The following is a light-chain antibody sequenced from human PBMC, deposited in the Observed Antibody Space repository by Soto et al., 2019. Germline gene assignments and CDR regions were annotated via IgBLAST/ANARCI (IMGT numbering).Light chain of an antibody. CDR1: QSVSSSY. CDR3: QQYGSSQT. Sequence: EIVLTQSPGTLSLSPGERATLSCRASQSVSSSYLAWYQQKPGQAPRLLIYGASSRATGIPARFSGSGSGTDFTLTISRLEPEDLAVYYCQQYGSSQTFGQGTKVESK. J-gene: IGKJ1*01. CDR2: GAS. V-gene: IGKV3-20*01.